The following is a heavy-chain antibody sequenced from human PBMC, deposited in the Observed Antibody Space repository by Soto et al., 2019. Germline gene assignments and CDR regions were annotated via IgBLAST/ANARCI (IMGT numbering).Heavy chain of an antibody. J-gene: IGHJ6*02. CDR3: ARVLGRSRMDV. CDR2: VFYSGST. Sequence: SETLSLTCTVSGAAIDSHYWSWIRQPPGKGLEWIGQVFYSGSTNYNPSLKSRVTISINTSTKQFSLKLSSVTAADTAAYYCARVLGRSRMDVWGQGTTVTVSS. CDR1: GAAIDSHY. V-gene: IGHV4-59*08. D-gene: IGHD3-16*01.